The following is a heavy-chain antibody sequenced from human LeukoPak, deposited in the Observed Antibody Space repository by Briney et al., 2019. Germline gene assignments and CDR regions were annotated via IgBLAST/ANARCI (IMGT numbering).Heavy chain of an antibody. CDR1: GYSISSGYY. J-gene: IGHJ4*02. CDR2: IYYSGST. Sequence: PSETLSLTCAVSGYSISSGYYWGWIRQPPGKGLEYIGNIYYSGSTYYNPSLKSRVTISVDTSKNHFSLKLSSVTAADTAVYYCARLDGGTGWYYFDYWGRGTLVTVSS. D-gene: IGHD6-19*01. CDR3: ARLDGGTGWYYFDY. V-gene: IGHV4-38-2*01.